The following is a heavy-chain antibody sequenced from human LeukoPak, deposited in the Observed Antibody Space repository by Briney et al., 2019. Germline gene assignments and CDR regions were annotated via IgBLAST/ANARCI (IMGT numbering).Heavy chain of an antibody. D-gene: IGHD6-13*01. J-gene: IGHJ5*02. CDR3: ARRAIAAAANWFDP. Sequence: PSQTLSLTCTVSGGSISSGGYYWSWIRQHPGKGLEWIGYIYYSGSTSDNPSLKSRVTISVDTSKNQFSLKLSSVTAADTAVYYCARRAIAAAANWFDPWGQGTLVTVSS. V-gene: IGHV4-31*03. CDR1: GGSISSGGYY. CDR2: IYYSGST.